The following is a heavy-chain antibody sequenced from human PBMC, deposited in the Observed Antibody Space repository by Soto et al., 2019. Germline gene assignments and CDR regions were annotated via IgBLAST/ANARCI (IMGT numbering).Heavy chain of an antibody. V-gene: IGHV4-31*03. Sequence: SETLSLTCTVSGGSISSGVYYWSWIRQHPGKGLEWIGYIYYSGSTYYNPSLKSRVTISVDTSKNQFSLKLSSVTAADTAVYYCARHIVVVVAAKHKNWFDPWGQGTLVTVSS. CDR2: IYYSGST. CDR1: GGSISSGVYY. J-gene: IGHJ5*02. D-gene: IGHD2-15*01. CDR3: ARHIVVVVAAKHKNWFDP.